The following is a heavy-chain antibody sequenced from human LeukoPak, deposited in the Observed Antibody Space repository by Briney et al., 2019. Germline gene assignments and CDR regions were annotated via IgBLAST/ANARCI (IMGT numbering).Heavy chain of an antibody. D-gene: IGHD1-26*01. V-gene: IGHV4-59*08. CDR1: GGSISSHY. Sequence: SETLSLTCTVSGGSISSHYWTWIRQPPGKGLEWIGYIYFTGSTNYNPSLKSRVTISVDMSNNRFSLNLNSVTAADTAVYFCARGGAFLTDWGQGTLVTVSS. CDR2: IYFTGST. J-gene: IGHJ4*02. CDR3: ARGGAFLTD.